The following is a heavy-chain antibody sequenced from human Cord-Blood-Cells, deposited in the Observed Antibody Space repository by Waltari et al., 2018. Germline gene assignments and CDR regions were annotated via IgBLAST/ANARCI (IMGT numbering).Heavy chain of an antibody. D-gene: IGHD5-18*01. Sequence: AQLVQSGAEVMKSGSPVEVLFKASVGTSTSYAITWVRQAPAQGLEWMGGIIPIFGTANYAQKFQGRVTITADESTSTAYMELSSLRSEDTAVYYCARVSGYSYLYWGQGTLVTVSS. CDR3: ARVSGYSYLY. CDR2: IIPIFGTA. CDR1: VGTSTSYA. V-gene: IGHV1-69*01. J-gene: IGHJ4*02.